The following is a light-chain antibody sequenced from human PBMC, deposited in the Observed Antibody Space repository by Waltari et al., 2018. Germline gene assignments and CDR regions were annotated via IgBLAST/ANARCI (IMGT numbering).Light chain of an antibody. V-gene: IGKV1-5*02. CDR1: QKFSSS. CDR2: SVS. CDR3: QQYYSYPLT. Sequence: DIQMTQSPSSLSSSVGDTVTIICRASQKFSSSLAWYQQKPGKAPKLLIDSVSRLQSGVPSRFSGSKSGTDFTLTIYGLQPEDFASYYCQQYYSYPLTFGGGTKVEIK. J-gene: IGKJ4*01.